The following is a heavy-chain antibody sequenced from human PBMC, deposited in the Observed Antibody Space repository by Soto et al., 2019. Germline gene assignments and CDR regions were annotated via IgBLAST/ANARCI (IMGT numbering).Heavy chain of an antibody. Sequence: GGSLRLSCAASGFTVSSNYMNWVRQAPGKGLEWVSVIYTGGSTYYADSVKGRFIISRDNSENTLYLQMNSLRAEDTAVYYCARSTFADSRWAALSGYWGQGTLVTESS. CDR2: IYTGGST. CDR3: ARSTFADSRWAALSGY. D-gene: IGHD6-13*01. J-gene: IGHJ4*02. CDR1: GFTVSSNY. V-gene: IGHV3-66*01.